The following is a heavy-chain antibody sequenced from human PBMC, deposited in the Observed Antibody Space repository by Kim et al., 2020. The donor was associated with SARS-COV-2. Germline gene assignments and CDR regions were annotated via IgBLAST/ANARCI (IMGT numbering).Heavy chain of an antibody. Sequence: GGSLRLSCAASGFTFSSYAMHWVRQAPGKGLEWVAVISYDGSNKYYADSVKGRFTISRDNSKNTLYLQMNSLRAEDTAVYYCAGGGRGYYYDSSGYYFLFDIWGQGTMVTVSS. CDR1: GFTFSSYA. D-gene: IGHD3-22*01. CDR2: ISYDGSNK. CDR3: AGGGRGYYYDSSGYYFLFDI. V-gene: IGHV3-30*04. J-gene: IGHJ3*02.